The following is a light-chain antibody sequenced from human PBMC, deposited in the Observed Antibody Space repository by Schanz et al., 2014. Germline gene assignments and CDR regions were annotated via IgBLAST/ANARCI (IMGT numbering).Light chain of an antibody. J-gene: IGLJ2*01. Sequence: QSVLTQPPSASGTPGQRVTIFCSGNSSNIGSNTVNWYQQLPGTAPKLLIYSNNQRPSGVPDRFSGSKSGASASLAITGLQAEDEADYYCQSYDSSLSGGVFGGGTKVTVL. CDR2: SNN. CDR3: QSYDSSLSGGV. CDR1: SSNIGSNT. V-gene: IGLV1-44*01.